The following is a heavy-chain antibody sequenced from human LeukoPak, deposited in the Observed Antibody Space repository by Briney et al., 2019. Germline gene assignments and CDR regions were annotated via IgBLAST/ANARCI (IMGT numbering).Heavy chain of an antibody. CDR1: GFTFSSYA. J-gene: IGHJ4*02. Sequence: GGSLRLSCAASGFTFSSYAMSCVRQAPGKGPEWVSAISGSGGSTYYADSVKGRFTISRDNSKNTLYRQMNSLRAEDTAVYYCAAYDSSGYYFDYWGQGTLVTVSS. CDR2: ISGSGGST. D-gene: IGHD3-22*01. CDR3: AAYDSSGYYFDY. V-gene: IGHV3-23*01.